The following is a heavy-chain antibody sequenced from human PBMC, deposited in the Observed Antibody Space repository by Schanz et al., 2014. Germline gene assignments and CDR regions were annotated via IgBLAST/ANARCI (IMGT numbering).Heavy chain of an antibody. Sequence: QLQLQESGPGLVKPSETLSLTCTVSGGSISSSSYFWGWIRQPPGKGLEWIGSIYHRGTTYNNPSQKVGATLPGERSKTQFSRKLSSVTAADTALYYCARHMGRLSSSRGNYFDYWGQGTLVTVSS. CDR3: ARHMGRLSSSRGNYFDY. J-gene: IGHJ4*02. D-gene: IGHD6-13*01. V-gene: IGHV4-39*01. CDR2: IYHRGTT. CDR1: GGSISSSSYF.